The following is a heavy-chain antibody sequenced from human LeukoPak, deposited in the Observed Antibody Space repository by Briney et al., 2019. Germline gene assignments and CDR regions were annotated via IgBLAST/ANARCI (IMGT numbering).Heavy chain of an antibody. CDR3: TTEGSSSN. J-gene: IGHJ4*02. V-gene: IGHV3-15*01. Sequence: GGSLXXSCAASGFTFSNAWMSWVRQAPGKGVEWVGRIKSKTDGGTTDYAAREKGRFTISRDDTKNKLYLQMNSLKTEDTAVYYCTTEGSSSNWGQGTLVTVSS. CDR2: IKSKTDGGTT. D-gene: IGHD6-13*01. CDR1: GFTFSNAW.